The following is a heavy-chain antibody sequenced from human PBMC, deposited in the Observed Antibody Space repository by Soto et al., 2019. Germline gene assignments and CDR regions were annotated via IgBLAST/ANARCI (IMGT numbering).Heavy chain of an antibody. Sequence: GGSLRLSCAASGFTFSSYAMHWVRQAPGKGLEWVAVISYDGSNKYYADSVKGRFTISRDNSKNTLYLQMNSLRAEDTAVYYCARETLPPRYYYDSSGYYPDYWGQGTLVTVSS. CDR1: GFTFSSYA. CDR3: ARETLPPRYYYDSSGYYPDY. D-gene: IGHD3-22*01. CDR2: ISYDGSNK. J-gene: IGHJ4*02. V-gene: IGHV3-30-3*01.